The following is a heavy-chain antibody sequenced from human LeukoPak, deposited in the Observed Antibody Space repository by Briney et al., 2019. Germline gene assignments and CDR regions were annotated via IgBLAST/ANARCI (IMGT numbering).Heavy chain of an antibody. Sequence: ASVKVSCKAFGYTFTTQYIHWVRQAPGQELEWMGWINPSSGATNYAQKFQGRVTMTRDTSISTAYMELSRLRSDDTAVYYCARGRLQENFDYWGQGTLVTVSS. CDR1: GYTFTTQY. V-gene: IGHV1-2*02. CDR3: ARGRLQENFDY. D-gene: IGHD2-21*02. J-gene: IGHJ4*02. CDR2: INPSSGAT.